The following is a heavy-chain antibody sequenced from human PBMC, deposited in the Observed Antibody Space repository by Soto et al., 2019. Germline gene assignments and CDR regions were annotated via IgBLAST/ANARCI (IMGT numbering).Heavy chain of an antibody. CDR2: ISGSGDDT. V-gene: IGHV3-23*01. Sequence: PGGSLRLSCAASGFTFRNYAMSWIRQAPGKGLEWVSGISGSGDDTHFGDSVKGRFTISRDNSKNTLYLQMNGLRADDTAIYYCAKGLVSGSYHYYYGTDVWGQGTTVTVS. J-gene: IGHJ6*02. CDR3: AKGLVSGSYHYYYGTDV. CDR1: GFTFRNYA. D-gene: IGHD1-26*01.